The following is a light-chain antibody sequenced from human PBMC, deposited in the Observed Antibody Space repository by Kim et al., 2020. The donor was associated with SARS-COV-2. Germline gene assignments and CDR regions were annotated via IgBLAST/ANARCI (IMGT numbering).Light chain of an antibody. CDR3: SSYTSCSRNWV. CDR2: DVS. Sequence: QSITISCTGTSSDVGGYNYVSWYQQHPGKAPKLMIYDVSKRPSGVSNRFSGSKSGNTASLTISGLQAEDEADYYCSSYTSCSRNWVFGGGTQLTVL. J-gene: IGLJ3*02. V-gene: IGLV2-14*04. CDR1: SSDVGGYNY.